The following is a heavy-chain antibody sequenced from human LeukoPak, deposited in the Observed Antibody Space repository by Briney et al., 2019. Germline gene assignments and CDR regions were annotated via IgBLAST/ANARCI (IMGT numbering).Heavy chain of an antibody. Sequence: PSETLSLTCTVSGGSISSYYWSWIRQPAGKGLEWIGRIYTSGSTNYNPSLKSRVTMSVDTSKIQFSLKLSSVTAADTAVYYCARGPKQGYNYYYGMDVWGQGTTVTVSS. D-gene: IGHD6-13*01. CDR2: IYTSGST. CDR1: GGSISSYY. CDR3: ARGPKQGYNYYYGMDV. J-gene: IGHJ6*02. V-gene: IGHV4-4*07.